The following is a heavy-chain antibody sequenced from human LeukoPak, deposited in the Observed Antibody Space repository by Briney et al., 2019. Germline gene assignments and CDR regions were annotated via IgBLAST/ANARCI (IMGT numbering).Heavy chain of an antibody. Sequence: PGGSLRLSCAASVFTFSSYWIHRVRQAPGKGLVWVSRINSDGSSTSYADSVKGRFTISRDNAKNTIYLQMNSLRAEDTAVYYCARGRLRGDFDYWGQGTLVTVSS. CDR3: ARGRLRGDFDY. CDR2: INSDGSST. J-gene: IGHJ4*02. V-gene: IGHV3-74*01. CDR1: VFTFSSYW. D-gene: IGHD2-21*01.